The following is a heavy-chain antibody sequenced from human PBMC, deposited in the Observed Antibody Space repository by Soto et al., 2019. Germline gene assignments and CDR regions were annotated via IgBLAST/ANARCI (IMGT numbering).Heavy chain of an antibody. D-gene: IGHD3-10*01. V-gene: IGHV4-59*08. CDR3: AGRSMVRGVSDFDY. CDR1: GGSISSYY. CDR2: IYYSGST. Sequence: SETLSLTCTASGGSISSYYWSWIRQPPGKGLEWIGYIYYSGSTNYSPSLKSRVTISVDTSKNQFSLKLSSVTAADTAVYYCAGRSMVRGVSDFDYWGQGTLVTVSS. J-gene: IGHJ4*02.